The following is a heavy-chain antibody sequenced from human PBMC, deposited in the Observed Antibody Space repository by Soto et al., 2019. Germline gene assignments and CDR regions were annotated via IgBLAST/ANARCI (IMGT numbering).Heavy chain of an antibody. J-gene: IGHJ4*02. CDR1: GDSVSSNSAA. D-gene: IGHD2-8*01. V-gene: IGHV6-1*01. CDR3: AREDTPGVGVLMVYAIYY. CDR2: TYYRSKWYN. Sequence: PSQTLSLTCAISGDSVSSNSAAWNWIRQSPSRGLEWLGRTYYRSKWYNDYAVSVKSRITINPDTSKNQFSLQLNSVTPEDTAVYYCAREDTPGVGVLMVYAIYYWGQGTLVTVSS.